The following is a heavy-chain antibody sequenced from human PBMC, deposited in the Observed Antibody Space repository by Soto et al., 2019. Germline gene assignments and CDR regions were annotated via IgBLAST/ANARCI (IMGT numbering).Heavy chain of an antibody. CDR1: GFTFSSYS. V-gene: IGHV3-21*01. CDR3: AAYCSGGSCYSVDAFDI. J-gene: IGHJ3*02. CDR2: ISSSSSYI. D-gene: IGHD2-15*01. Sequence: AGSLRLSCAASGFTFSSYSMNWVRQAPGKGLEWVASISSSSSYIYYADSVKGRFTISRDNAKNSLYLQMNSLRAEDTAVYYCAAYCSGGSCYSVDAFDIWGQGTMVTVSS.